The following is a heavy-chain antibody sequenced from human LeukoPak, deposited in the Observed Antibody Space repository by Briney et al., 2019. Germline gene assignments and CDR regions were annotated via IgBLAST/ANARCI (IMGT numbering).Heavy chain of an antibody. CDR3: TTEWGIAAAGSDY. D-gene: IGHD6-13*01. CDR1: GFTFSNAW. Sequence: GGSLRLSCAASGFTFSNAWMSWVRQAPGKGLEWVGRIKSKTDGGTTDYAAPVKGRFTISREDSKNTLYLQMNSLKTEDTAVYYCTTEWGIAAAGSDYWGQGTLVTVSS. CDR2: IKSKTDGGTT. J-gene: IGHJ4*02. V-gene: IGHV3-15*01.